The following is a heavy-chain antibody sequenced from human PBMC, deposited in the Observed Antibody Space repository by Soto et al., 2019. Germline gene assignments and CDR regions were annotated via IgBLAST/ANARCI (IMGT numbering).Heavy chain of an antibody. CDR2: IYYSGST. J-gene: IGHJ4*02. CDR3: ARGRVTAGTFDY. Sequence: PSETLSLTCTVSGGSISSYYWSWIRQPPGKGLEWIGYIYYSGSTNYNPSLKSRVTISVDTSKNQFSLKLSSVTAADTAVYYCARGRVTAGTFDYWGQGTLVTVSS. V-gene: IGHV4-59*01. CDR1: GGSISSYY. D-gene: IGHD6-13*01.